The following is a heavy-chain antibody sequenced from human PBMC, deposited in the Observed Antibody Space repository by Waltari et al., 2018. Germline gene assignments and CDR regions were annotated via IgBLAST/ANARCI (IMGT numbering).Heavy chain of an antibody. Sequence: QVQLQESGPGLVKPSETLSLTCAVSGGSISSYYWSWIRQPPGKGLEWVGYISYTGSTNYNPSLKSRFTISVDTSKNHFSLKLSSVTAADTAVYYCARHNQLGGFDYWGQGTLVTVSS. CDR3: ARHNQLGGFDY. CDR1: GGSISSYY. CDR2: ISYTGST. J-gene: IGHJ4*02. D-gene: IGHD3-10*01. V-gene: IGHV4-59*08.